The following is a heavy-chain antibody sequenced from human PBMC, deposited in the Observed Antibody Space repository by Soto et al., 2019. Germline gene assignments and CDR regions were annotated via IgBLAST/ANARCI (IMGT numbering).Heavy chain of an antibody. CDR1: GGSISSGGYS. Sequence: PSETLSLTSAVSGGSISSGGYSWSWIRQPAGKGLEWIGYIYHSGSTYYNPSLKSRVTISVDRSKNQFSLKLSSVTAADTAVYYCARTTDYYDSSGYYSWFDPWGQGTLVTVSS. CDR2: IYHSGST. CDR3: ARTTDYYDSSGYYSWFDP. V-gene: IGHV4-30-2*01. D-gene: IGHD3-22*01. J-gene: IGHJ5*02.